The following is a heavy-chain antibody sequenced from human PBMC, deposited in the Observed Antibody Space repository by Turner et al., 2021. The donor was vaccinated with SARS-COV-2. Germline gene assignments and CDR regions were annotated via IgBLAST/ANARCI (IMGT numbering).Heavy chain of an antibody. J-gene: IGHJ4*02. Sequence: QVQLQESGPGLVNPSETLSLTCTVSGGSISSSSYYWGWIRQPPGKGLEWIGSIYYSGSTYYNPSLKSRVTISVDTSKNQFSLKLSSVTAADTAVYYCARSGWSLWYFDYWGQGTLVTVSS. CDR1: GGSISSSSYY. V-gene: IGHV4-39*01. D-gene: IGHD6-19*01. CDR2: IYYSGST. CDR3: ARSGWSLWYFDY.